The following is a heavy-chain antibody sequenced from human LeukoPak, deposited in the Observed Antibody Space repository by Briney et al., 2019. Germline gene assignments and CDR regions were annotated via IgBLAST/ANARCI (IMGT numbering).Heavy chain of an antibody. J-gene: IGHJ4*02. V-gene: IGHV3-74*01. Sequence: GGPLRLSCAASGFAFSSYWMHWVRQAPGKGLVWVSRINSDGSDTSYADSVKGRFTISRDNAKNTLYLQMNSLRGEDTAVYYCASGVSGSHGCGDYWGQGTLVTVSS. CDR3: ASGVSGSHGCGDY. CDR2: INSDGSDT. D-gene: IGHD1-26*01. CDR1: GFAFSSYW.